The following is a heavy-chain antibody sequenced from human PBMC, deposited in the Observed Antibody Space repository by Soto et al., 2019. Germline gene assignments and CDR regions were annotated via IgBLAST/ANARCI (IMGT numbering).Heavy chain of an antibody. Sequence: GAPVKVSSKASGYTFTSYDINWVRQATGQGFEYLGWINPNSGNTGYVKKFQGRVTMTRDTSMSTAYMELSSLRSEDTAVYYCAKSTNPGSAPPSYYGMDVWGQGTTVTVSS. CDR1: GYTFTSYD. J-gene: IGHJ6*02. CDR3: AKSTNPGSAPPSYYGMDV. V-gene: IGHV1-8*01. D-gene: IGHD2-2*01. CDR2: INPNSGNT.